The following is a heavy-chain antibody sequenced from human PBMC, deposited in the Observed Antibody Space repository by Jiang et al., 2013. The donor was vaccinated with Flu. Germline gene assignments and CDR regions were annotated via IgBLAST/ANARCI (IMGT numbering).Heavy chain of an antibody. D-gene: IGHD5-24*01. J-gene: IGHJ6*02. V-gene: IGHV1-69*01. CDR3: ARVLPLEVATVTMIVSNMDV. Sequence: QLVESGAEVKKPGSSVKVSCKASGGTFRKFGISWVRQAPGQGLEWMGGIIPIFATPNYAQNFQGRLTITADGTTSTAYMELSSLRSEDTAVYYCARVLPLEVATVTMIVSNMDVWGQGTTVTVSS. CDR2: IIPIFATP. CDR1: GGTFRKFG.